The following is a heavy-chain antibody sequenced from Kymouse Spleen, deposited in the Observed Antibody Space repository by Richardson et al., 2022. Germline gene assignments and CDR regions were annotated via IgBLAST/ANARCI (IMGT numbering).Heavy chain of an antibody. V-gene: IGHV3-33*01. J-gene: IGHJ6*02. D-gene: IGHD1-7*01. CDR3: ARSNWNYDYYYYGMDV. Sequence: QVQLVESGGGVVQPGRSLRLSCAASGFTFSSYGMHWVRQAPGKGLEWVAVIWYDGSNKYYADSVKGRFTISRDNSKNTLYLQMNSLRAEDTAVYYCARSNWNYDYYYYGMDVWGQGTTVTVSS. CDR1: GFTFSSYG. CDR2: IWYDGSNK.